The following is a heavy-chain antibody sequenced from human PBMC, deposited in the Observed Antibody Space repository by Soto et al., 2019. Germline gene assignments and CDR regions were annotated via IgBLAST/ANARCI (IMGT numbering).Heavy chain of an antibody. V-gene: IGHV4-59*01. CDR2: IYYSGST. CDR1: GGSISSYY. CDR3: ARGQGYDFWSGYYTSVSNRYYFDY. J-gene: IGHJ4*02. Sequence: PSESLSLTCTVSGGSISSYYWSWIRQPPGKGLEWIGYIYYSGSTNYNPSLKSRVTISVDTSKNQFSLKLSSVTAADTAVYYCARGQGYDFWSGYYTSVSNRYYFDYWGQGTLVTVSS. D-gene: IGHD3-3*01.